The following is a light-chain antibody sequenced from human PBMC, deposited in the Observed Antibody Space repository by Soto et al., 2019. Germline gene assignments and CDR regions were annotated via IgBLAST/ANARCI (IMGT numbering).Light chain of an antibody. CDR3: QQADTFPLT. J-gene: IGKJ4*01. V-gene: IGKV3-20*02. Sequence: EIVLTQSPDTLSLSPGERATLSCRASQSVYNNYLAWYQQKGGQAPRPLIYAASSLQSGVPSRFSGSGYGTDFTLTISSLQPEDSATYFCQQADTFPLTFGGGTKVEI. CDR1: QSVYNNY. CDR2: AAS.